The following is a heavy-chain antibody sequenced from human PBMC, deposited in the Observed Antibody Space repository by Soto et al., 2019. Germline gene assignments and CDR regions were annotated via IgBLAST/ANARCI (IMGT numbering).Heavy chain of an antibody. D-gene: IGHD3-10*01. J-gene: IGHJ6*02. CDR2: INHSGST. CDR1: GGSFSGYY. CDR3: ARIIMVRGVIKYYYYYGMDV. Sequence: SETLSLTCALYGGSFSGYYWSWIRQPPGKGLEWIGEINHSGSTNYNPSLKSRVTISVDTSKNQFSLKLSSVTAADTAVYYCARIIMVRGVIKYYYYYGMDVWGQGNTVT. V-gene: IGHV4-34*01.